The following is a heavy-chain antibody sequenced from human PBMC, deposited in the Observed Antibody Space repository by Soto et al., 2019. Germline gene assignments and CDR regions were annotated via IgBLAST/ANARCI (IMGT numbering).Heavy chain of an antibody. J-gene: IGHJ5*02. D-gene: IGHD1-7*01. CDR2: IYYSGST. CDR3: ASLFGTTSGIWFDP. V-gene: IGHV4-31*03. CDR1: GGSISSGGYY. Sequence: QVQLQESGPGLVKPSQTLSLTCTVSGGSISSGGYYWSWIRQHPGKGLEWIGYIYYSGSTYYNPSLKSRVTISGDTSKNQCSLKLSYVTAADTAVYYCASLFGTTSGIWFDPWGQGTLVTVSS.